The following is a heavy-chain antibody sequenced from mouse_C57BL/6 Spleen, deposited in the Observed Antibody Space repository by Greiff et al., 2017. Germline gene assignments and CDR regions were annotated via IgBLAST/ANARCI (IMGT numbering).Heavy chain of an antibody. J-gene: IGHJ2*01. CDR3: ARHGVYYLDY. Sequence: VQLKASGPGLVKPSQSLSLTCSVTGYSITSGYYWNWIRQFPGNHLEWMGYISYDGSNNYNPSLKNRISITRDTSKNQFFLKLNSVTTEDTATYYCARHGVYYLDYWGQGTTRTVSS. CDR1: GYSITSGYY. V-gene: IGHV3-6*01. CDR2: ISYDGSN.